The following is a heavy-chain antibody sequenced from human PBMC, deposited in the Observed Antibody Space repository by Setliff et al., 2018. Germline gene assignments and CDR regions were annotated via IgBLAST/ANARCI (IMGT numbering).Heavy chain of an antibody. CDR2: INTDGSST. V-gene: IGHV3-74*01. CDR1: GFTFRSYW. J-gene: IGHJ6*02. D-gene: IGHD2-21*01. Sequence: GGSLRLSCAASGFTFRSYWMSWVRQAPGKGLVWVSRINTDGSSTSYADSVKGRFTISRDNAKNTLYLQMNSLRAEDTAVYYCARAFLIVPQAYYGMDVWGQGTTVTVSS. CDR3: ARAFLIVPQAYYGMDV.